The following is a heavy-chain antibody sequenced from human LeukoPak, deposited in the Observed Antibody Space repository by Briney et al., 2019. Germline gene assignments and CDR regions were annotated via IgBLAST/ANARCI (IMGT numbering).Heavy chain of an antibody. Sequence: GGSLRLSCAASGFDFSGYGMHWVRQSPGKGLEWVTFIHYNGNGQYYADSLRGRFTISRDNSKNTLYLEMNSLRPDDTAVYYCVSAPWLDGYNWCHFDYWGQGSLVTVSS. V-gene: IGHV3-30*02. D-gene: IGHD5-24*01. J-gene: IGHJ4*02. CDR3: VSAPWLDGYNWCHFDY. CDR1: GFDFSGYG. CDR2: IHYNGNGQ.